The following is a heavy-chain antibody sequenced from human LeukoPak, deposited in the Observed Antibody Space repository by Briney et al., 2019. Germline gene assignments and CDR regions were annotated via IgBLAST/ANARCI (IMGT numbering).Heavy chain of an antibody. CDR2: LDPADGEM. D-gene: IGHD1-26*01. CDR1: GYSLTELS. J-gene: IGHJ4*02. CDR3: ATGRTKWDLLNY. V-gene: IGHV1-24*01. Sequence: GASVKVSCKVSGYSLTELSLHWVRQAPGKGLEWMGGLDPADGEMIYTQMFQGRITMTEDSSTDTAYMEMSSQRSDDTAVYYCATGRTKWDLLNYWGQGTLVTVSS.